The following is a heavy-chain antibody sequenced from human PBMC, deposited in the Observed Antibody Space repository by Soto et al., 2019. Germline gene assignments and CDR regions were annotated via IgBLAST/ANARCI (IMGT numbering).Heavy chain of an antibody. CDR1: GFTFSSYG. J-gene: IGHJ4*02. V-gene: IGHV3-33*01. CDR3: ARDSYYGSDHFDY. CDR2: IWYDGSNK. D-gene: IGHD3-10*01. Sequence: GGSLRLSCAASGFTFSSYGMHWVRQAPGKGLEWVAVIWYDGSNKYYADSVKGRFTISRDNSKNTLYLQMNSLRAEDTAVYYCARDSYYGSDHFDYWGQGTPVTSPQ.